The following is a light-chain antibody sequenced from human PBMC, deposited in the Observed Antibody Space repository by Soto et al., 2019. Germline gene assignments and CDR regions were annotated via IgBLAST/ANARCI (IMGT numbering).Light chain of an antibody. CDR1: SSDVGAYNY. CDR3: SSYAASNNFYFV. Sequence: QSALTQPPSASGSPGQSVTISCTGSSSDVGAYNYVSWYQQYPGRAPKLMIYEVTKRPSGVPDRFSGSKSGNTASLTVSGLQAEDEADYYCSSYAASNNFYFVFGGGTKLTVL. J-gene: IGLJ3*02. CDR2: EVT. V-gene: IGLV2-8*01.